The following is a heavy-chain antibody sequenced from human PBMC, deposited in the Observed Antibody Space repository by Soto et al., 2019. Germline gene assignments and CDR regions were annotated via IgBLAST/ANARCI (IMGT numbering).Heavy chain of an antibody. CDR2: LFYSGST. Sequence: SETLSLTCTVPRGSISTYSWSWIRQPPGKGLEWIGCLFYSGSTNYNPSLKSRVTMSVDTSKNQFSLKLSSVTAADTAVYYCARTNWDEYYFDNWGQGTLVTVSS. D-gene: IGHD7-27*01. V-gene: IGHV4-59*01. J-gene: IGHJ4*02. CDR3: ARTNWDEYYFDN. CDR1: RGSISTYS.